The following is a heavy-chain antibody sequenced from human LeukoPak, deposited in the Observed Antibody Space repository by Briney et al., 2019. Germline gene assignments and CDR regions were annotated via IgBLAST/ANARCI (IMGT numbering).Heavy chain of an antibody. CDR3: AKDNPSLEFNY. CDR2: ISYDGTNK. Sequence: PGGSLRLSCAASGFPFSSYGMHWVRQAPGKGLEGVAVISYDGTNKYYADSVKGRFTISRDNSKNTLYLQMNSLRGEDTAVYYCAKDNPSLEFNYWGQGTLVTVSS. CDR1: GFPFSSYG. V-gene: IGHV3-30*18. D-gene: IGHD1-1*01. J-gene: IGHJ4*02.